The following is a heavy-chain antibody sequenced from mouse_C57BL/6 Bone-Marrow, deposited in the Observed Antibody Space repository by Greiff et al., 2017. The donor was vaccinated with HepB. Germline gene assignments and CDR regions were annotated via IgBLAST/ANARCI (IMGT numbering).Heavy chain of an antibody. CDR3: ASPSIYYYGSSYGFDV. D-gene: IGHD1-1*01. CDR2: ILPGSGST. CDR1: GYTFTGYW. J-gene: IGHJ1*03. V-gene: IGHV1-9*01. Sequence: VKLQESGAELMKPGASVKLSCKATGYTFTGYWIAWVKQRPGHGLEWIGEILPGSGSTNYNEKFKGKATFTADTSSNTAYMQLSSLTTEDSAIYYCASPSIYYYGSSYGFDVWGTGTTVTVSS.